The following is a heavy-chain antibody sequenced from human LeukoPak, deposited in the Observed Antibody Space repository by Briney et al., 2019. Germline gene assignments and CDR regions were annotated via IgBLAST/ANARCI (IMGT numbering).Heavy chain of an antibody. CDR2: INPNSGGT. V-gene: IGHV1-2*04. J-gene: IGHJ5*02. CDR3: ARVSNYGDPPWFDP. D-gene: IGHD4-17*01. CDR1: GYTFTGYY. Sequence: ASVKVSCKASGYTFTGYYMRWVRQAPGQGLEWMGWINPNSGGTNYAQKFQGWVTMTRDTSISTAYMELSRLRSDDTAVYYCARVSNYGDPPWFDPWGQGTLVTVSS.